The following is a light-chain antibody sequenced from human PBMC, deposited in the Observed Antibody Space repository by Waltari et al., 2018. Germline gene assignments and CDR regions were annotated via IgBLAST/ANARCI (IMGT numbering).Light chain of an antibody. CDR2: GAS. CDR1: QSLDSTY. CDR3: QQYNKSPYT. Sequence: EIVLTQSPGTLSLSPGERATLSCRASQSLDSTYLAWYQLKPGQAPRLLIYGASGRAAGIPERFSGSGSGTDFTLTISRLEPEDFAVYYCQQYNKSPYTFGQGTKLRIK. V-gene: IGKV3-20*01. J-gene: IGKJ2*01.